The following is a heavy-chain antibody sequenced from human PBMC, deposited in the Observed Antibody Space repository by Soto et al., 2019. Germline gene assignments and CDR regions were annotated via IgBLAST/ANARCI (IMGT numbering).Heavy chain of an antibody. J-gene: IGHJ6*02. D-gene: IGHD3-10*01. V-gene: IGHV4-61*03. CDR2: TSNSGSA. CDR3: ARARITMVREVIKYNMDV. Sequence: LSLTCTVSGGSVNSGTDYWSWIRQPLGKGLEWIGYTSNSGSAKYNPSLKSRVTITTDTSTNHFSLKLTSVTAADTAVYYCARARITMVREVIKYNMDVWGQGTTVTVSS. CDR1: GGSVNSGTDY.